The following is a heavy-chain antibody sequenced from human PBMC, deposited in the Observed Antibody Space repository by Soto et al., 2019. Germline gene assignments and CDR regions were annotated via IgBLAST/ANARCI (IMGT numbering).Heavy chain of an antibody. J-gene: IGHJ3*02. V-gene: IGHV3-66*01. CDR3: ARFESFWTVVVPAAISAFDI. CDR2: IYSGGST. D-gene: IGHD2-2*02. Sequence: PGGSLRLSCAASGFTVSSNYMSWVRQAPGKGLEWVSVIYSGGSTYYADSVKGRFTISRDNSKNTLYLQMNSLRAEDTAVYYCARFESFWTVVVPAAISAFDIWGQGTMVTGSS. CDR1: GFTVSSNY.